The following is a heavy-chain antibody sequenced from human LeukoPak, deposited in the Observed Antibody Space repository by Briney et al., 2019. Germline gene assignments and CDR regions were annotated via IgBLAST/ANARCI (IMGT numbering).Heavy chain of an antibody. Sequence: SQTLSLTCTVSGGSISSGDYYWSWIRQPPGKGLEWIGYIYYSGSTYYNPSLKRRVTISVDTSKNQFSLKLSSVTAADTAVYYCASTIAAAGTPYNWFDPWGQGTLVTVSS. CDR2: IYYSGST. CDR1: GGSISSGDYY. J-gene: IGHJ5*02. D-gene: IGHD6-13*01. CDR3: ASTIAAAGTPYNWFDP. V-gene: IGHV4-30-4*08.